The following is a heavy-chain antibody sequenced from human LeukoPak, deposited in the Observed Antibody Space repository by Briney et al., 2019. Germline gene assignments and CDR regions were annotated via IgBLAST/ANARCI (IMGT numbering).Heavy chain of an antibody. V-gene: IGHV4-39*07. D-gene: IGHD1-1*01. Sequence: KPSETLSLTCTVSGGSISSSSYYWGWIRQPPGKGLEWIGEINHSGSTNYNLSLKSRVTISVDTSKNQFSLKLSSVTAADTAVYYCARGRVRRAERIPFDYWGQGTLVTVSS. CDR2: INHSGST. CDR1: GGSISSSSYY. CDR3: ARGRVRRAERIPFDY. J-gene: IGHJ4*02.